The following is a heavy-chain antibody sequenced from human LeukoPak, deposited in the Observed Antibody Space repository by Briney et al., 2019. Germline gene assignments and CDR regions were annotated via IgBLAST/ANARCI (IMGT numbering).Heavy chain of an antibody. CDR2: IYYSGST. CDR3: ARVVAISDYVWGSYRFDY. Sequence: SQTLSLTCAVSGGSISSGDYYWSWIRQPPGKGLEWIGYIYYSGSTYYNPSLKSRVTISVDTSKKQFSMKLSSVTAADTAVYYCARVVAISDYVWGSYRFDYWGQGTLVTVSS. CDR1: GGSISSGDYY. D-gene: IGHD3-16*02. V-gene: IGHV4-30-4*08. J-gene: IGHJ4*02.